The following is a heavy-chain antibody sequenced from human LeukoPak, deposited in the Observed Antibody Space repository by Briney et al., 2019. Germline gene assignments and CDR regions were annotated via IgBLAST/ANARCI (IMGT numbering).Heavy chain of an antibody. Sequence: SETLSLTCTVSGGSISSYYWSWIRQPPGKGLEWIGYIYYSESTNYNPSLKSRVTISVDTSKNQFSLKLSSVTAADTAVYYCARAYDSSGYYPFDYWGQGTLVTVSS. V-gene: IGHV4-59*01. J-gene: IGHJ4*02. CDR2: IYYSEST. CDR1: GGSISSYY. D-gene: IGHD3-22*01. CDR3: ARAYDSSGYYPFDY.